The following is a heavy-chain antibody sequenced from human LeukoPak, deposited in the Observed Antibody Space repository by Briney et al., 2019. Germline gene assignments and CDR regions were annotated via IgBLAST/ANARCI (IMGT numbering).Heavy chain of an antibody. Sequence: SVKVSCKASGGTFSSYAISWVRQAPGQGLEWMGGIFPIFGTANYAQKFQGRVTITTDESTSTAYMELSSLRSEDTAAYYCARAMYYYDSSGYYYHYWGQGTLVTVSS. J-gene: IGHJ4*02. CDR1: GGTFSSYA. CDR3: ARAMYYYDSSGYYYHY. D-gene: IGHD3-22*01. V-gene: IGHV1-69*05. CDR2: IFPIFGTA.